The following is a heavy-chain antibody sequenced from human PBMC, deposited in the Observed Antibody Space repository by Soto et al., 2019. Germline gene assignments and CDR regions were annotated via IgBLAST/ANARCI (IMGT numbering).Heavy chain of an antibody. CDR1: GYTFLDFY. CDR3: ARDKPFSAGY. D-gene: IGHD3-3*02. CDR2: INPSGGGT. V-gene: IGHV1-46*01. Sequence: QVQLVQSGTEVKKPGASAKVSCKASGYTFLDFYIHWVRQAPGQGLEWMGFINPSGGGTTYAQQFQGRLTMTRDTSTSTVYMELISLRSEDTAIYYCARDKPFSAGYWGQGTLVT. J-gene: IGHJ4*02.